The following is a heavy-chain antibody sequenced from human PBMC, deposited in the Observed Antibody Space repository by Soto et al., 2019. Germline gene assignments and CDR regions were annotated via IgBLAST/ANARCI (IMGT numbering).Heavy chain of an antibody. D-gene: IGHD3-3*01. V-gene: IGHV4-59*01. Sequence: SETLSLTCSVSGGSISRYYWSWIRQPPGKGLEWIGYMHDSGNSYFNPSLKSRVTISVDTSKSQFSLKLSSVTAADTDVYYCARAVNDFWSGFSYYFDHWGQGTLVTVTS. J-gene: IGHJ4*02. CDR3: ARAVNDFWSGFSYYFDH. CDR1: GGSISRYY. CDR2: MHDSGNS.